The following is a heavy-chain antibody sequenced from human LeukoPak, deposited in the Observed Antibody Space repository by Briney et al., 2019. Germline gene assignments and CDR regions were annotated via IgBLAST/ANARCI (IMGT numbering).Heavy chain of an antibody. V-gene: IGHV3-13*01. D-gene: IGHD2-15*01. CDR3: ARGGNRYCSGGSCYMFDY. J-gene: IGHJ4*02. CDR1: GFTFSSYD. Sequence: PGGSLRLSCAASGFTFSSYDMHWVRQATGKGLEWVSAIGTAGDTYYPGSVKGRFTISRENAKNSLYLQMNSPRAGDTAVYYCARGGNRYCSGGSCYMFDYWGQGTLVTVSS. CDR2: IGTAGDT.